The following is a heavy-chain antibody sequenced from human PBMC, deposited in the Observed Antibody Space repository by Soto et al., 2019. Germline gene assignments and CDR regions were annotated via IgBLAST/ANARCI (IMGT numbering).Heavy chain of an antibody. J-gene: IGHJ4*02. CDR1: GFTFSSYG. D-gene: IGHD6-19*01. CDR2: IWYDGSNK. CDR3: ERDPGVSYSSGWSNFDY. Sequence: PGGSLRLSCAASGFTFSSYGMHWVRQAPGKGLEWVAVIWYDGSNKYYADSVKGRFTISRDNSKNTLYLQMNSLRAEDTAVYYCERDPGVSYSSGWSNFDYWGQGTLVTVSS. V-gene: IGHV3-33*01.